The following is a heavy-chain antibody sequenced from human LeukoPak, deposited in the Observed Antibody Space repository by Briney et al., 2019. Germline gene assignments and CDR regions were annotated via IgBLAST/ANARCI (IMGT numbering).Heavy chain of an antibody. CDR3: ARDEGRSGIVPA. Sequence: SETLSLTCTVSGYSICSGYYWGWIRQPPGKGLEWIGSIYHSGSTYYNPSLKSRVTISVDTSKNQFSLKLSSVTAADTAVYYCARDEGRSGIVPAWGQGTLVTVSS. D-gene: IGHD2-2*01. J-gene: IGHJ5*02. V-gene: IGHV4-38-2*02. CDR1: GYSICSGYY. CDR2: IYHSGST.